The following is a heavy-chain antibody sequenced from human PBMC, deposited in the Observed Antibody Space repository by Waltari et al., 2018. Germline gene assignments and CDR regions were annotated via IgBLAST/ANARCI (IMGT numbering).Heavy chain of an antibody. CDR2: ISAYNGNT. CDR1: GYTFTSYG. Sequence: QVQLVQSGAEVKQPGASVKVSCTASGYTFTSYGISWLRQPPGQGLEGMGWISAYNGNTNYAQKLQSRVTMTTDTAPSTAYMELRSLRSDDTAVYYCARAGGQLVPNLNWFDPWGQGTLVTVSS. D-gene: IGHD6-6*01. J-gene: IGHJ5*02. CDR3: ARAGGQLVPNLNWFDP. V-gene: IGHV1-18*01.